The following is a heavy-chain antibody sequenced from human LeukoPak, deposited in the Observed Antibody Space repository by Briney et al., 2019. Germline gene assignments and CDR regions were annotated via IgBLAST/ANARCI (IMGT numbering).Heavy chain of an antibody. CDR2: IIPILGIA. J-gene: IGHJ4*02. D-gene: IGHD5-24*01. V-gene: IGHV1-69*02. CDR1: GGTFSSYT. CDR3: ARGVEMATILDY. Sequence: SVKVSCKASGGTFSSYTISWVRQAPGQGLEWVGRIIPILGIANYAQKFQGRVTITADKSTSTAYMELSSLRSEDTAVYYCARGVEMATILDYWGQRTLVTVSS.